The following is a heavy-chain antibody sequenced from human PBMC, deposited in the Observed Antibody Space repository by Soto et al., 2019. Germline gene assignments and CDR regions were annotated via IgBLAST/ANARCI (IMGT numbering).Heavy chain of an antibody. Sequence: ASVKVSCKASGYTFTSYDMHWVRQAPVQGLEWMGIINPSGGSTSYAETFQGRVTMTRDTSTSTVYMELSSLRSEGTAVYYCAREPSSCSSTSCYAGFDHWGQGTLVSV. D-gene: IGHD2-2*01. CDR2: INPSGGST. J-gene: IGHJ4*02. CDR1: GYTFTSYD. CDR3: AREPSSCSSTSCYAGFDH. V-gene: IGHV1-46*03.